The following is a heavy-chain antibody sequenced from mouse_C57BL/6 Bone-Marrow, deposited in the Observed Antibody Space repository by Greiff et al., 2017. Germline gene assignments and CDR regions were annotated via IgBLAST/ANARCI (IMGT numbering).Heavy chain of an antibody. CDR2: INPNNGGT. Sequence: VQLQQSGPELVKPGASVKIPCKASGYTFTDYIMDWVKQSHGKSLEWIGDINPNNGGTIYNQKFKGKATLTVDKSSSTAYMELRSLTSEDTAVYYCARDGANWDRYFDVWGTGTTVTVSS. J-gene: IGHJ1*03. D-gene: IGHD4-1*01. CDR3: ARDGANWDRYFDV. CDR1: GYTFTDYI. V-gene: IGHV1-18*01.